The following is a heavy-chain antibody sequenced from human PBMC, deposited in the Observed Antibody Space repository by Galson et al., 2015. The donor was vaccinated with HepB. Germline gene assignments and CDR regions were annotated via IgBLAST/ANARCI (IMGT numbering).Heavy chain of an antibody. CDR3: AKIPGVVVVADPYGMDV. J-gene: IGHJ6*02. Sequence: SLRLSCAASGFTFSSYGMHWVRQAPGKGLEWVAVISYDGSNEYYADSVKGRFTISRDNSKNTLYLQMNSLRAEDTAVYYCAKIPGVVVVADPYGMDVWGQGTTVTVSS. V-gene: IGHV3-30*18. CDR2: ISYDGSNE. CDR1: GFTFSSYG. D-gene: IGHD2-15*01.